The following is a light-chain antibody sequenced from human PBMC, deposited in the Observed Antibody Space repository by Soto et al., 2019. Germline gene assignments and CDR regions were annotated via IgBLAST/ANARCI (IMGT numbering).Light chain of an antibody. Sequence: QSVLTQPRSVSGSPGQSVTISCTGTSSDVGGYNYVSWYQQHPGKAPKLVIYAVNKRPSGVPDRFSGSKSGNTASLTISGLQAEDEADYYCSSFAGYYSLVFGGGTKVTVL. V-gene: IGLV2-11*01. CDR3: SSFAGYYSLV. J-gene: IGLJ2*01. CDR2: AVN. CDR1: SSDVGGYNY.